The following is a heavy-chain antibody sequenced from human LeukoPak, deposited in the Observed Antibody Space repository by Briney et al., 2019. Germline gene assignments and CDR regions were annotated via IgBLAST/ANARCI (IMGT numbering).Heavy chain of an antibody. CDR3: AKFSRGGYYDSSGDLDY. J-gene: IGHJ4*02. CDR1: GFTFSSYA. CDR2: ISGSGGST. Sequence: GGSLRLSCAASGFTFSSYAMSWVRQAPGKGLEWVSAISGSGGSTYYADSVKGRFSTSRDNSKNTLYLQMYSLRAEDTAVYYCAKFSRGGYYDSSGDLDYWGQGTLVTVSS. D-gene: IGHD3-22*01. V-gene: IGHV3-23*01.